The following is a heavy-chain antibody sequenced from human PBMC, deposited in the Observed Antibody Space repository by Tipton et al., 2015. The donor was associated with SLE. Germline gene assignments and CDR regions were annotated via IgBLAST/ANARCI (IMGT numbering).Heavy chain of an antibody. CDR1: GGSVSSYY. CDR3: AREGYYDNSGYYPLFDS. D-gene: IGHD3-22*01. Sequence: TLSLTCTVSGGSVSSYYWSWIRQPPGKGLEWVGYVSYSGITNYNPSLKSRVTISSDTPKNQFSLKLSSVTAADTAVYYCAREGYYDNSGYYPLFDSWGQGILVTVSS. V-gene: IGHV4-59*02. J-gene: IGHJ4*01. CDR2: VSYSGIT.